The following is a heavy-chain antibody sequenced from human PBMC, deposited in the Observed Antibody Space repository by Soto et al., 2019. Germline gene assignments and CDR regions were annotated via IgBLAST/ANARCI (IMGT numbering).Heavy chain of an antibody. CDR3: AGRGSRRPEYGMDV. CDR2: IYSGGST. J-gene: IGHJ6*02. Sequence: EVHLVESGGGLIQPGGSLRLSCAASGFAVSNSYMSWVRQAPGKGLVWVSVIYSGGSTYYADSVKGRFTISREDSKNTLFLQMNSLRDDDTAVYYCAGRGSRRPEYGMDVWGQGTTVTVSS. V-gene: IGHV3-53*01. CDR1: GFAVSNSY. D-gene: IGHD1-1*01.